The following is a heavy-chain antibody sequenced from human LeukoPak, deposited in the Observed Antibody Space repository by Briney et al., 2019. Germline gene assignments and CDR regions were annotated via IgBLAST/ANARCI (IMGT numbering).Heavy chain of an antibody. CDR3: AKDSSYVVVPAAMASAFDI. Sequence: PGGSLRLSCAASGFTFSSYAMSWVRQAPGKGLEWVSAISGSGGSTYYADSVKGRFTISRDNSKNTLYLQMNSLRAEDTAVCYCAKDSSYVVVPAAMASAFDIWGQGTMVTVSS. D-gene: IGHD2-2*01. J-gene: IGHJ3*02. CDR2: ISGSGGST. CDR1: GFTFSSYA. V-gene: IGHV3-23*01.